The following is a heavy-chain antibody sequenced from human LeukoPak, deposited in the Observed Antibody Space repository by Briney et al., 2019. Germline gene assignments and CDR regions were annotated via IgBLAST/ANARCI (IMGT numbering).Heavy chain of an antibody. CDR1: GGSISSSTYY. J-gene: IGHJ4*02. D-gene: IGHD3-3*01. V-gene: IGHV4-39*01. CDR3: ARLLTIFGVVDY. Sequence: KISETLSPTCIVSGGSISSSTYYWGWIRQPPGKGLEWIGSIYYSESTYYNPSLKSRVTISADMTKNQFSLKLTSVTAADTALYYCARLLTIFGVVDYWGQGTLVTVSS. CDR2: IYYSEST.